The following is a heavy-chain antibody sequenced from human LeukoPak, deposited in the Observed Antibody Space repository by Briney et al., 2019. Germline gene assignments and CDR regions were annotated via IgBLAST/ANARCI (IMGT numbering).Heavy chain of an antibody. CDR1: GIISSDYY. CDR2: VSDSGSTK. CDR3: AREIGSTWTAPIDY. J-gene: IGHJ4*02. V-gene: IGHV3-11*01. Sequence: SGGSLRLSCAASGIISSDYYMSWIRQAPGKGLEWISYVSDSGSTKYYADSVKGRFTISRDNAKNSLFLQMDSLRVEDTAIYYCAREIGSTWTAPIDYWGQGILVTVSS. D-gene: IGHD6-13*01.